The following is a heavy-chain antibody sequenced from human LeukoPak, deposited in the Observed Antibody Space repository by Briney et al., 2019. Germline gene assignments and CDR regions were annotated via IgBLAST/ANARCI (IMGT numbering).Heavy chain of an antibody. Sequence: GASVKVSCKASGGTFISYAISWVRQAPGQGLEWMGGIIPIFGTANYAQKFQGRVTITADESTSTAYMELSSLRSEDTAVYYCAREYQRYSYGQYFDYWGQGTLVTVSS. CDR1: GGTFISYA. V-gene: IGHV1-69*13. CDR2: IIPIFGTA. J-gene: IGHJ4*02. CDR3: AREYQRYSYGQYFDY. D-gene: IGHD5-18*01.